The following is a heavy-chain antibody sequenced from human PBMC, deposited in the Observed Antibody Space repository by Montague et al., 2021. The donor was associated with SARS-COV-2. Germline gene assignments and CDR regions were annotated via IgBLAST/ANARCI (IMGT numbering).Heavy chain of an antibody. Sequence: SLRLSCAASGFTFNNFAMHWVRQAPGKGLEWVAVISYDGSIKYYADSLRGRFTISRDSSQKALYLQMNSLSGEDTAVYYCAKNRDIFWFGEGRDSMDVWGQGTTVIVSS. CDR2: ISYDGSIK. CDR3: AKNRDIFWFGEGRDSMDV. J-gene: IGHJ6*02. CDR1: GFTFNNFA. D-gene: IGHD3-10*01. V-gene: IGHV3-30*18.